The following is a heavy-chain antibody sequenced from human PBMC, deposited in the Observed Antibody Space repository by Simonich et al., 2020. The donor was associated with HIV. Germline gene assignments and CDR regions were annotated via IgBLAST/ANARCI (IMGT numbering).Heavy chain of an antibody. V-gene: IGHV4-34*01. CDR1: SGSFSGYY. J-gene: IGHJ3*01. D-gene: IGHD3-10*01. CDR3: AREVGYYPPQLEENNAFDF. CDR2: ITYSGRT. Sequence: QVQLQQWGAGLLKPSETLSLTCAVYSGSFSGYYWSWIRQSPGKGLEWIGEITYSGRTNYNPSLKSRVTISVDTSKKQFSLKLKSVTVADTAVYYCAREVGYYPPQLEENNAFDFWGQGTMVTV.